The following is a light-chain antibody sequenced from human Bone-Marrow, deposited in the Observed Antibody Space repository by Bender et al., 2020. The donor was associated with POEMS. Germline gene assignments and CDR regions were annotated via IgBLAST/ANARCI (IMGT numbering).Light chain of an antibody. CDR2: MDN. CDR1: SSNIGTNP. J-gene: IGLJ2*01. V-gene: IGLV1-44*01. CDR3: APWDDTLRVSV. Sequence: QSVLTQPPSASGTPGQRVTISCSGSSSNIGTNPVNWYQQLPGTAPKLLIYMDNQRPSGVPDRFSGSKSGTSASLAISALLSEDEADYYCAPWDDTLRVSVFGGGTRLTVL.